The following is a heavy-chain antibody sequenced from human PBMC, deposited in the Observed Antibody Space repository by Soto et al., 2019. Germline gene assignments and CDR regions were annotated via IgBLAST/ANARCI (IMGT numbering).Heavy chain of an antibody. D-gene: IGHD3-3*01. CDR2: MGPSGTTT. J-gene: IGHJ4*02. V-gene: IGHV3-23*01. CDR1: GYTFSNHA. CDR3: TKGSFLRGEEIY. Sequence: EVQLLESGGGLVQPGGSLILSCAASGYTFSNHAMSWFRQAPGKGLEWVSAMGPSGTTTYYADSVEGRFTISRDTSRNTLYLLMNSLRAEDTALYYCTKGSFLRGEEIYWGQGALVTVSS.